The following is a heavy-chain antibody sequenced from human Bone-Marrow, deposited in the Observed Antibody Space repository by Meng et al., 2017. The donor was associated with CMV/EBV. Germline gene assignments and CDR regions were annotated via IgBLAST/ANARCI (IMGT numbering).Heavy chain of an antibody. CDR3: ARAQVYYFDS. J-gene: IGHJ4*02. D-gene: IGHD2-8*01. CDR2: ISSSSSYI. CDR1: GFTFSSYS. V-gene: IGHV3-21*01. Sequence: GGSLRLSCVASGFTFSSYSMNWVRQAPGKGLEWVSSISSSSSYIYYADSVKGRFTISRDNAKNSLYLQMSSLRAEDTAVYYCARAQVYYFDSWGQGTLVTVSS.